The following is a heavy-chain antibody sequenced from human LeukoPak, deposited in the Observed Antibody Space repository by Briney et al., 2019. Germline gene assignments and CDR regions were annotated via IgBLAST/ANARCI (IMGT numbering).Heavy chain of an antibody. V-gene: IGHV4-34*01. CDR1: GGSFNDFY. CDR3: ARGHVPRD. D-gene: IGHD3-10*01. J-gene: IGHJ4*02. CDR2: ISQSGRT. Sequence: SETLSLTCAVYGGSFNDFYGSWIRQSPGKGLEWIGEISQSGRTNYNPSLRSRVTISIDTSKNQFSLKLNSVTAADTAVYYCARGHVPRDWGQGNLVIVSS.